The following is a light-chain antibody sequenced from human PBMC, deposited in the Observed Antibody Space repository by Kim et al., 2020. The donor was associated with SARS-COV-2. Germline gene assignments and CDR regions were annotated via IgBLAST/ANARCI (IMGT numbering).Light chain of an antibody. V-gene: IGLV2-8*01. Sequence: GQSFPISCTGASSDVGAYNYVSWYQQHPGKAPQLMIYEVSQRPSGVPDRFSGSKSGNTAFLTVYGLQAEDEADYHCGSYAGTNSVLFGGGTQLTVL. CDR2: EVS. CDR3: GSYAGTNSVL. J-gene: IGLJ3*02. CDR1: SSDVGAYNY.